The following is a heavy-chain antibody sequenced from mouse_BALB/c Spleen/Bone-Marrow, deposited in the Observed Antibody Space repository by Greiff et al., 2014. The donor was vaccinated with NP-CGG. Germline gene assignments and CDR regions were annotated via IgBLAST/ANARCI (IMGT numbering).Heavy chain of an antibody. Sequence: GSELVRPGASVKLSCKASGNTFTSYWMHWVKQRPGQGLDWIGNIYPGSGSTNYDEKFKNKATLAVDTSSRTAYMQLSSPTSGDSAVYYCTRGQLGLPSMDYWGQGTSVTVSS. V-gene: IGHV1S22*01. CDR3: TRGQLGLPSMDY. CDR1: GNTFTSYW. J-gene: IGHJ4*01. D-gene: IGHD3-1*01. CDR2: IYPGSGST.